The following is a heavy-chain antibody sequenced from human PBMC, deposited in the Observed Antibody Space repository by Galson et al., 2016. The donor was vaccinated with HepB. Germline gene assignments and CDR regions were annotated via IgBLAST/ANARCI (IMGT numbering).Heavy chain of an antibody. CDR2: ISRDGDTT. J-gene: IGHJ6*02. CDR1: GYTFRGYA. D-gene: IGHD6-13*01. CDR3: AKDGPGESSSWHSYYFAMDL. V-gene: IGHV3-23*01. Sequence: SLRLSCAAFGYTFRGYAMSWVRQAPGKGLEWVSAISRDGDTTYNADSAKGRFSISRDNSKNTVYLQMNSLRAEDTAVYYCAKDGPGESSSWHSYYFAMDLLGQGTTVTVSS.